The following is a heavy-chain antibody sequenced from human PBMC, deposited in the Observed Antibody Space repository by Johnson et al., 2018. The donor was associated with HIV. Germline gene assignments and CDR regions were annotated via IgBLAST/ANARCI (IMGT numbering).Heavy chain of an antibody. CDR2: IRFAGSNK. CDR1: GFTFSSYG. V-gene: IGHV3-30*02. D-gene: IGHD3-10*01. Sequence: QVQLVESGGGLVQPGGSLRLSCVASGFTFSSYGMHWVRPAPGKGLEWVAFIRFAGSNKYYADSVKGRFTIFRDNSKNTLYLQMNSLRAEDTAMYYCARALTMVRGVISDALDIWGQGTLVTVSS. CDR3: ARALTMVRGVISDALDI. J-gene: IGHJ3*02.